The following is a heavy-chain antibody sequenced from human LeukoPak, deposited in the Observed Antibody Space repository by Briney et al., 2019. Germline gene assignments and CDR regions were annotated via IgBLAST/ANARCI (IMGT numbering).Heavy chain of an antibody. CDR2: INHSGST. V-gene: IGHV4-34*01. J-gene: IGHJ6*02. Sequence: SETLSLTCAVYGGSFSGYYWSWIRQPPGKGLEWIGEINHSGSTNYNPSLKSRVTTSVDTSKNQFSLKLSSVTAADTAVYYCARGLGDFWSGYYLYYYYGMDVWGQGTTVTVSS. CDR3: ARGLGDFWSGYYLYYYYGMDV. D-gene: IGHD3-3*01. CDR1: GGSFSGYY.